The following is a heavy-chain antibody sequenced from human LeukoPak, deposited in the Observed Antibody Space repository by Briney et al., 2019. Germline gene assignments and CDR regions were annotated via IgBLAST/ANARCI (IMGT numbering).Heavy chain of an antibody. D-gene: IGHD3-10*01. CDR3: ARGDYYGSPKVVAA. CDR2: INPNSGDT. V-gene: IGHV1-2*02. CDR1: GYTFTDYY. J-gene: IGHJ5*02. Sequence: ASIKVSCKASGYTFTDYYINWVRQAPGQGLEWIGWINPNSGDTNYAQKFQDRVTMTRDTSISTAYIELNFLRSDDTAVFYCARGDYYGSPKVVAAWGQGTLVTVSS.